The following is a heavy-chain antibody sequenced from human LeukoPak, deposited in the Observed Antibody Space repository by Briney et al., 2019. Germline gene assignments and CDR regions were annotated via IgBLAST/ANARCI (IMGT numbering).Heavy chain of an antibody. CDR3: AKASISFHYYHYFDY. Sequence: HPGRSLRLSCAASGFTFSSYGMHWVRQAPGKGLEWVAVISYDGSNKYYADSVKGRFTISRDNSKNTLYLQMNSLRAEDTAVYYCAKASISFHYYHYFDYWGQGTLVTVSS. V-gene: IGHV3-30*18. J-gene: IGHJ4*02. CDR1: GFTFSSYG. D-gene: IGHD3-22*01. CDR2: ISYDGSNK.